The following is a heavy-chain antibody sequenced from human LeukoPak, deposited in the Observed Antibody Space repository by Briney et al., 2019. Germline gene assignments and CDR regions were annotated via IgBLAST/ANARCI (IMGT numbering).Heavy chain of an antibody. CDR2: IYYSGST. Sequence: SETLSLTCTVSGGSISSYYWSWIRQPPGKVLEWIGYIYYSGSTNYNPSLKSRVTISVDTSKNQFSLKLSSVTAADTAVYYCARVPGPSYGDYEHDYWGQGTLVTVSS. CDR1: GGSISSYY. D-gene: IGHD4-17*01. J-gene: IGHJ4*02. CDR3: ARVPGPSYGDYEHDY. V-gene: IGHV4-59*08.